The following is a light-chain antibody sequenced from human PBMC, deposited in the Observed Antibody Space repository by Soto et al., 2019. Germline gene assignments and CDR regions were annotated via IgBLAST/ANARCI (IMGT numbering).Light chain of an antibody. CDR1: QNLANYY. Sequence: TKSPGTLSLSPGERATLSCRASQNLANYYLAWYQQKPGQAPRLLIYGASTRATGLPDRFSGSGSGTDFTLSISRPEPEDFAVYYCQHFANSITFGQGTRLENK. CDR2: GAS. J-gene: IGKJ5*01. CDR3: QHFANSIT. V-gene: IGKV3-20*01.